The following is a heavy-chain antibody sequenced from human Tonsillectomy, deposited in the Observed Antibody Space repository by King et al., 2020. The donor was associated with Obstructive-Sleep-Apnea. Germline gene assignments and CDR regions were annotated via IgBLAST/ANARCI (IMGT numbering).Heavy chain of an antibody. D-gene: IGHD3-9*01. CDR1: GYTFLSYA. J-gene: IGHJ4*02. CDR2: INAGNWNT. Sequence: GQLVQSGAEVKKPGASVKVSCKASGYTFLSYAMHCVRQSPGQRLEWMGWINAGNWNTKFSQKLQGRVTIARDTSASTAYMELSSLRSEDTAVYYCAREYYDILTGRSFDYWGQGTLVTVSS. CDR3: AREYYDILTGRSFDY. V-gene: IGHV1-3*01.